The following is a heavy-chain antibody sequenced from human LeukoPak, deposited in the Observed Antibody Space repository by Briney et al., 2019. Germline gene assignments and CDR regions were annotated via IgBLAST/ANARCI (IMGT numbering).Heavy chain of an antibody. CDR1: GFTFSNYA. CDR3: AKTRPYCSSNSCYGGDDY. Sequence: PGGSLRLSCAASGFTFSNYAMSWVRQAPGEGLEWVSTIGGNGVSTYYADSVKGRFTISRDNSKNTLYLQMNSLRAEDTAIYYCAKTRPYCSSNSCYGGDDYWGQGTLVTVSS. V-gene: IGHV3-23*01. D-gene: IGHD2-2*01. J-gene: IGHJ4*02. CDR2: IGGNGVST.